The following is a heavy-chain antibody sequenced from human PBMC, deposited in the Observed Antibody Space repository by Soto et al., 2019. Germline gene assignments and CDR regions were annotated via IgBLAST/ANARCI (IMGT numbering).Heavy chain of an antibody. D-gene: IGHD6-19*01. J-gene: IGHJ5*02. CDR3: ARRIAVADRNWSDP. CDR2: ISAYNGNT. Sequence: ASVKVSCKASGYTFTSYGISWVRQAPGQGLEWMGWISAYNGNTNYAQKLQGSVTMTTDTSTSTAYMELRSLRSDDTAVYYCARRIAVADRNWSDPWGQRTPVTVSS. V-gene: IGHV1-18*01. CDR1: GYTFTSYG.